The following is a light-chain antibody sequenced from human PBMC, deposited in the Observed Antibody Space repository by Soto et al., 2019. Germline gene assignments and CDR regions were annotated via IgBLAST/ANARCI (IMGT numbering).Light chain of an antibody. Sequence: DIQMTQSPSTLSASVGDRVTIACRASQSFSTWLAWYQQKPGKAPKLLIYGASNLESGVPSRFSGSGSGTEFTLTISSLQPDDFATYYCQQYHVYPWTFGQGTKV. CDR3: QQYHVYPWT. V-gene: IGKV1-5*01. J-gene: IGKJ1*01. CDR1: QSFSTW. CDR2: GAS.